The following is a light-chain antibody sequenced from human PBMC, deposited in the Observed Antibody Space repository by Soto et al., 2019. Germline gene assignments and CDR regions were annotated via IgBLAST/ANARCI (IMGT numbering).Light chain of an antibody. CDR1: QTVNTW. CDR3: QQYNSYSPEGLT. J-gene: IGKJ4*01. Sequence: DIQLTQSPSTLSASVGERVTITCRASQTVNTWLAWYQHKPGKAPKLLIYEASVLETGVPSRFSGFSSGTEFTLTISSLQPDDFATYFCQQYNSYSPEGLTFGGGTKVDIK. CDR2: EAS. V-gene: IGKV1-5*01.